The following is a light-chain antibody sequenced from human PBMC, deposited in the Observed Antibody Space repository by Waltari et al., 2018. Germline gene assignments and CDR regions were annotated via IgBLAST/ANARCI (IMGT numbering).Light chain of an antibody. J-gene: IGLJ2*01. CDR3: SSYAGSNNLV. Sequence: QSALPQPPSASGSPGQSVTISCTGPSSDVGGYTYVSWYQHHPGNAPTLMIYEVSKRPSGVPDRFSGSKSGNTASLTVSGLQAEDEADYYCSSYAGSNNLVFGGGTKLTVL. V-gene: IGLV2-8*01. CDR1: SSDVGGYTY. CDR2: EVS.